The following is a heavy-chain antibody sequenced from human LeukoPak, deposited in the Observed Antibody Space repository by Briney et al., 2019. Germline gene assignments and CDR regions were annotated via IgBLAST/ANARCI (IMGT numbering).Heavy chain of an antibody. CDR1: GGSISSTSYY. CDR2: IYYSGST. D-gene: IGHD3-22*01. CDR3: ARRYYYDSFLDY. J-gene: IGHJ4*02. V-gene: IGHV4-39*01. Sequence: PSETLSLTCTVSGGSISSTSYYWAWIRQPPGKGLEWIGSIYYSGSTYYNPSLKSRVTISVDTSKSQFSLKLSSVTAADTAVYYCARRYYYDSFLDYWGQGTLVTVSS.